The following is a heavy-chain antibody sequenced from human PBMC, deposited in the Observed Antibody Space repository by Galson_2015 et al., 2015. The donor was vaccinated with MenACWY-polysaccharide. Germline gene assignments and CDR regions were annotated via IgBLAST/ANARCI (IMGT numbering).Heavy chain of an antibody. CDR3: AKPQGGDSRRYYFDY. V-gene: IGHV3-23*01. Sequence: SLRLSCAASGFTFSSYAMSWVRQAPGKGLEWVSAISGSGGSTYYADSVKGRFTISRDNSKNTLYLQMNSLRAEDTAVYYCAKPQGGDSRRYYFDYWGQGTLATVSS. D-gene: IGHD3-10*01. J-gene: IGHJ4*02. CDR1: GFTFSSYA. CDR2: ISGSGGST.